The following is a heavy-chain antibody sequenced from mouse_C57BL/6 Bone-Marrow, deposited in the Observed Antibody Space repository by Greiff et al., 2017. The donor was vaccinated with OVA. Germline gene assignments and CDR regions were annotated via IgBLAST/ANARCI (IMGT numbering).Heavy chain of an antibody. Sequence: VQLQQSGPGLVKPSQSLSLTCSVTGYSITSGYYWNWIRQFPGNKLEWMGYISYDGSNNYNPSLKNRISITRDTSKNQFFLKLNSVTTEDTATYYCARETTTVVPYWYFDVWGTGTTVTVSS. CDR3: ARETTTVVPYWYFDV. CDR2: ISYDGSN. D-gene: IGHD1-1*01. V-gene: IGHV3-6*01. J-gene: IGHJ1*03. CDR1: GYSITSGYY.